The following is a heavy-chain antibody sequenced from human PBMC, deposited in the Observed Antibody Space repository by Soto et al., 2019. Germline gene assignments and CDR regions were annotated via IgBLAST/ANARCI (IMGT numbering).Heavy chain of an antibody. J-gene: IGHJ3*02. V-gene: IGHV3-30*18. Sequence: SLRLSCAASGFTFSSYGMHWVRQAPGKGLEWVAVISYDGSNKYYADSVKGRFTISRDNSKNTLYLQMNSLRAEDTAVYYCAKDTGDYYDILTGYYTTDAFDIWGQGTMVTV. D-gene: IGHD3-9*01. CDR2: ISYDGSNK. CDR1: GFTFSSYG. CDR3: AKDTGDYYDILTGYYTTDAFDI.